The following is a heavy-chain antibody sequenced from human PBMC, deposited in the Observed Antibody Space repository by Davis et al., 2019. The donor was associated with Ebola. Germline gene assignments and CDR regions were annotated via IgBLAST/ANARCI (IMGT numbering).Heavy chain of an antibody. CDR3: ARVRPDSGSYQGDFDY. V-gene: IGHV1-46*01. CDR2: INPSGGST. D-gene: IGHD1-26*01. J-gene: IGHJ4*02. Sequence: ASVTVSCKASGYTFTSYYMHWVRQAPGQGLEWMGIINPSGGSTSYAQKFQGRVTMTRDTSTSTVYMELSSLRSEDTAVYYCARVRPDSGSYQGDFDYWGQGTLVTVSS. CDR1: GYTFTSYY.